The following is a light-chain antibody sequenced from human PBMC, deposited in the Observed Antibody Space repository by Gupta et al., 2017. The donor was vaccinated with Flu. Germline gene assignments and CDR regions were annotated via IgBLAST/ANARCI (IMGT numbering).Light chain of an antibody. V-gene: IGLV2-14*01. J-gene: IGLJ2*01. CDR1: SSDIGSYNY. CDR2: GVT. Sequence: QSALTQPASVSGSPGQSITISCTGTSSDIGSYNYVSWYQQHPGKAPKLLIYGVTNRPSGVSNRFSGSKSGDTASLTISGLQAEDEADYYCSSCTSSTTRVFGGGTKLTVL. CDR3: SSCTSSTTRV.